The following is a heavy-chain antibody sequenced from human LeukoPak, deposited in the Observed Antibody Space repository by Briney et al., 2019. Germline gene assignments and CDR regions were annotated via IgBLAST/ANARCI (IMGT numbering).Heavy chain of an antibody. Sequence: ASVKVSCKASGYTFTGYYMRWVRQAPGQGLEWMGWINPNSGGTNYAQKFQGRVTMTRDTSISTAYMELSGLRSDDTAVYYCAAGVTTVTTRIKRWGQGTLVTVSS. D-gene: IGHD4-17*01. CDR2: INPNSGGT. CDR3: AAGVTTVTTRIKR. CDR1: GYTFTGYY. V-gene: IGHV1-2*02. J-gene: IGHJ4*02.